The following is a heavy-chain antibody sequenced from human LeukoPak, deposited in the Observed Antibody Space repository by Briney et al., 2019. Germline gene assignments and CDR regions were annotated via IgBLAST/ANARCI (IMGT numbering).Heavy chain of an antibody. CDR3: ASGLVVPAAVNYDAFDI. V-gene: IGHV4-34*01. J-gene: IGHJ3*02. CDR2: INDSGHA. D-gene: IGHD2-2*01. Sequence: PSETLSLTCAVYGASFRAYYWSWIRQAPGKGLEWIGEINDSGHARYNASLKSRVTMSVDTSKNQFSLKLSSVTAADTAVYYCASGLVVPAAVNYDAFDIWGQGTMVTVSS. CDR1: GASFRAYY.